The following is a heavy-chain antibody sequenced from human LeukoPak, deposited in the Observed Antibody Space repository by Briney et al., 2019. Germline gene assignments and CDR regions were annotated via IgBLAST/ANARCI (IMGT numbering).Heavy chain of an antibody. Sequence: SETLSLTCTVSGGSISNYYWSWIRQPAGKGLEWIGRFYSGSTNYNPSLKSRVTMSVDTSKNQFSLKLSSVTAADTAVYYCARDRVGGYDYAYFDLWGRGTLVTVSS. CDR2: FYSGST. CDR3: ARDRVGGYDYAYFDL. J-gene: IGHJ2*01. D-gene: IGHD5-12*01. V-gene: IGHV4-4*07. CDR1: GGSISNYY.